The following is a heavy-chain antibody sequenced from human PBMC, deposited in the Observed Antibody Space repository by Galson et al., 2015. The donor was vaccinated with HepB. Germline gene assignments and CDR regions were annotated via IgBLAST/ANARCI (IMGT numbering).Heavy chain of an antibody. D-gene: IGHD2-2*03. Sequence: SVKVSCKASGYTFTSHYMHWVRQAPGQGLEWMGIINPSGGSTSYAQKFQGRVTMTRDTSTSTVYMELSSLRSEDTAVYYCARGGLDIVVVPAAQSHWFDPWGQGTLVTVSS. J-gene: IGHJ5*02. CDR2: INPSGGST. CDR3: ARGGLDIVVVPAAQSHWFDP. V-gene: IGHV1-46*01. CDR1: GYTFTSHY.